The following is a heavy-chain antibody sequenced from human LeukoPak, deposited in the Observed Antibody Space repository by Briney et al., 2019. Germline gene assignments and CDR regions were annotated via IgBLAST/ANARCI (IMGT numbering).Heavy chain of an antibody. D-gene: IGHD3-10*01. CDR1: GGSISNYY. Sequence: PSETLSLTCTVSGGSISNYYWNWIRQPPGKGLEWIGYIYYSGSTNYNPSLKSRVTISVDTSKNQFSLKLSSVTAADTTVYYCARDRGSGSVDPWGQGTLVTVSS. J-gene: IGHJ5*02. CDR2: IYYSGST. CDR3: ARDRGSGSVDP. V-gene: IGHV4-59*01.